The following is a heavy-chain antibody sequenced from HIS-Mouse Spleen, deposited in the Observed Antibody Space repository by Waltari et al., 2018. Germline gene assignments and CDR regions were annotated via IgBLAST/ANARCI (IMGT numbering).Heavy chain of an antibody. D-gene: IGHD6-13*01. CDR2: IHYSGST. J-gene: IGHJ2*01. Sequence: QLQLQESGPGLVKPSETLSLTCTVSGGSISSSSYFWGWIRQPPGKGLESLGSIHYSGSTYYNPSLKSRVTISVDTSKNQFSLKLSSVTAADTAVYYCAREIPYSSSWYDWYFDLWGRGTLVTVSS. CDR1: GGSISSSSYF. V-gene: IGHV4-39*07. CDR3: AREIPYSSSWYDWYFDL.